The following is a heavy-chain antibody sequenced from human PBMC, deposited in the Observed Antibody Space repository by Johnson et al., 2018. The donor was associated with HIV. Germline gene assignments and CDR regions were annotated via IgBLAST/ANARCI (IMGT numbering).Heavy chain of an antibody. CDR3: ARGDDSSAWGAFDI. Sequence: EMQLVESGGGVVQPGRSLRLSCAASGFTFSSYGMHWVRQALGKGLEWVSVIYSGGSTYYADSVKGRFTISRDNSKNTLYLQMNSLRAEDTAVYYCARGDDSSAWGAFDIWGQGTMVTVSS. CDR2: IYSGGST. V-gene: IGHV3-66*01. D-gene: IGHD3-22*01. CDR1: GFTFSSYG. J-gene: IGHJ3*02.